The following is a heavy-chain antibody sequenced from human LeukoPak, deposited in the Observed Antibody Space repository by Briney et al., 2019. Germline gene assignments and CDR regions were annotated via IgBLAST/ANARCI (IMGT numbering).Heavy chain of an antibody. J-gene: IGHJ4*02. Sequence: ASVKVSCKASGGTFSSYAINWVRQAPGQGLEWMGRIIPIFGITNYAQKFQGRVTITADKSTGTAYMELSSLRSEDTAVYFCARLAPYCSSTSCPFYFDYWGQGTLVTVSS. CDR3: ARLAPYCSSTSCPFYFDY. CDR1: GGTFSSYA. V-gene: IGHV1-69*04. D-gene: IGHD2-2*01. CDR2: IIPIFGIT.